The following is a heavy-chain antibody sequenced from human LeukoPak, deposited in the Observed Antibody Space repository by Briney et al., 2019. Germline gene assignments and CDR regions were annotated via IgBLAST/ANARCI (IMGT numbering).Heavy chain of an antibody. CDR1: GGSVSSSRYY. Sequence: SETLSLTCTVSGGSVSSSRYYWGWIRQPPGKGLEWIGSIYYIGSTSYNPSLESRVTISRDTSKNQFSLKLSSVTAADTAVYYCARAPLEIYMDVWGKGTTVTVSS. CDR2: IYYIGST. D-gene: IGHD5-24*01. J-gene: IGHJ6*03. CDR3: ARAPLEIYMDV. V-gene: IGHV4-39*07.